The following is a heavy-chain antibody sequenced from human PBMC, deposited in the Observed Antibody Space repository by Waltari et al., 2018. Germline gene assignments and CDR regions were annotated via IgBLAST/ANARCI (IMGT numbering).Heavy chain of an antibody. CDR3: ARGHSSPRDYFDY. CDR2: IYYSGST. D-gene: IGHD6-13*01. CDR1: GGSISSYY. J-gene: IGHJ4*02. Sequence: QVQLQESGPGLVKPSETLSLTCTVLGGSISSYYWSWIRQPPGKGLEWIGYIYYSGSTNYNPSLKSRVTISVDTSKNQFSLKLSSVTAADTAVYYCARGHSSPRDYFDYWGQGTLVTVSS. V-gene: IGHV4-59*01.